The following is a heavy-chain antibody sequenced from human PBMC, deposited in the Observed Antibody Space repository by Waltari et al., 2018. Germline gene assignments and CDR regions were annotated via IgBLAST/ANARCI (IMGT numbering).Heavy chain of an antibody. Sequence: QVQLQESGPGLVKPSETLSLTCAVSGYSISSGYYWGWIRQPPGKGLEWIGSIYHMGSTYYNPSLKSRVTISVDTSKNQFSLKLSSVTAADTAVYYCATYSSSYDAFDIWGQGTMVTVSS. CDR1: GYSISSGYY. D-gene: IGHD6-13*01. V-gene: IGHV4-38-2*01. J-gene: IGHJ3*02. CDR2: IYHMGST. CDR3: ATYSSSYDAFDI.